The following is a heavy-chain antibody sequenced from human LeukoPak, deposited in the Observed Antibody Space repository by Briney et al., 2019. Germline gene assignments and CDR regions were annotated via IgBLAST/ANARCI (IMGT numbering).Heavy chain of an antibody. D-gene: IGHD3-10*01. CDR3: ARDKHSYGQHDFDY. CDR1: DCSISNGYY. CDR2: VYHRGIT. J-gene: IGHJ4*02. V-gene: IGHV4-38-2*02. Sequence: SETLSLTCTVSDCSISNGYYWGWLRQPPGKGLECLGNVYHRGITFYNPSLKSRFTISIDKSKHQFSLMLTSVTAADTAVYYCARDKHSYGQHDFDYWGQGNLVTVSS.